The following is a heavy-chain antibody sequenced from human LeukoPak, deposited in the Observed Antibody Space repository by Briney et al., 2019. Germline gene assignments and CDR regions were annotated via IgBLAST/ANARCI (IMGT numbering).Heavy chain of an antibody. Sequence: GGSLRLSCAASGFTFSSYAMSWVRQAPGKGLEWGSAISGSGGSTYYADSVKGRFTISRDNSKNTLYLQMNSLRAEDTAVYYCASLSTYYYDSTHYYFDYWGQGTLVTVSS. CDR2: ISGSGGST. D-gene: IGHD3-22*01. CDR3: ASLSTYYYDSTHYYFDY. J-gene: IGHJ4*02. V-gene: IGHV3-23*01. CDR1: GFTFSSYA.